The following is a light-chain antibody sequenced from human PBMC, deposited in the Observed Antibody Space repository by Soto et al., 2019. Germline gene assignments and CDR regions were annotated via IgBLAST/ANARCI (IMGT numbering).Light chain of an antibody. CDR2: EVI. CDR1: GSDIGAYNY. CDR3: TSYAGSNSFVV. Sequence: QSALTQPPSASGSPGQSVTISCTGTGSDIGAYNYVSWYQQHPGKAPKLIIYEVIKRPSGVPDRFSGSKSGNTASLTVSGLQAEDEADYYCTSYAGSNSFVVFGGGTQLTVL. J-gene: IGLJ2*01. V-gene: IGLV2-8*01.